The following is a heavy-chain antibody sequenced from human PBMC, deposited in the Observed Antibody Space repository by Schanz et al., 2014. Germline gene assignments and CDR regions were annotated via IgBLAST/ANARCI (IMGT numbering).Heavy chain of an antibody. V-gene: IGHV3-30*14. CDR2: ISYDGSHK. CDR1: GFTFSNFA. Sequence: VQLVESGGGLVQPGRSLRLSCAASGFTFSNFAIHWVRQAPGKGLEWVAVISYDGSHKDYADSVKGRFTISRDNSKNTLYLQMNSLRAEDTAVYYCARDRWDWNNAFDIWGQGTMVTVSS. CDR3: ARDRWDWNNAFDI. J-gene: IGHJ3*02. D-gene: IGHD1-1*01.